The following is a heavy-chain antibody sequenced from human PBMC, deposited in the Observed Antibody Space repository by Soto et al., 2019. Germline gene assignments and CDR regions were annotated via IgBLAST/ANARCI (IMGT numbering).Heavy chain of an antibody. V-gene: IGHV3-23*01. CDR3: AKDRIPHYDILTGITTFDY. CDR1: GFTFNSYA. D-gene: IGHD3-9*01. Sequence: GGSLRLSCAASGFTFNSYAMSWVRQAPGQRLEWVSAISGSGGSTYYAESVKGRFTIARDNSKNTLYLQMNSLRAEDTAVYYCAKDRIPHYDILTGITTFDYWGQGTLVTVSS. J-gene: IGHJ4*02. CDR2: ISGSGGST.